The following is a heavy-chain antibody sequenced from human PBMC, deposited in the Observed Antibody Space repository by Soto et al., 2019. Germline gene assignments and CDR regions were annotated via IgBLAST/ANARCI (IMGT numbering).Heavy chain of an antibody. V-gene: IGHV1-3*05. D-gene: IGHD2-8*02. CDR2: INAGNGNT. J-gene: IGHJ4*02. CDR3: AGGDWCLLDY. Sequence: QVQLVQSGAEEKKPGASVKVSCKASGYTFTSYAIHWVRQAPGQRLEWMGWINAGNGNTKYSQKFQGRVTITRDTSASTAYMELSSLKSEDTAVYYGAGGDWCLLDYGGQGTLFTVSS. CDR1: GYTFTSYA.